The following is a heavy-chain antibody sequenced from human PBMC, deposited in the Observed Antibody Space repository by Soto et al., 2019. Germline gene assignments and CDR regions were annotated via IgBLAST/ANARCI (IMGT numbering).Heavy chain of an antibody. J-gene: IGHJ6*02. CDR1: GYTFTGYY. D-gene: IGHD1-1*01. Sequence: ASVKVSCKASGYTFTGYYMHWVRQAPGQGLEWMGWINPNSGGTNYAQKFQGWVTMTRDTSISTAYMELSRLRSDDTAVYYCARSAGVKTKTADGPYGMDVWGQGTTVTVSS. V-gene: IGHV1-2*04. CDR3: ARSAGVKTKTADGPYGMDV. CDR2: INPNSGGT.